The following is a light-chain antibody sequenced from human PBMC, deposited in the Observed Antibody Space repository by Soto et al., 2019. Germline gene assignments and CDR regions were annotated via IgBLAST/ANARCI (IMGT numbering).Light chain of an antibody. CDR1: SSDVGGHNF. CDR2: DVR. CDR3: SSYSSSGTLV. V-gene: IGLV2-14*01. J-gene: IGLJ2*01. Sequence: QSALTQPASVSGSPGQSITISCTGTSSDVGGHNFVSWYQQHPGRAPKLMIYDVRNRPSGVSNRFSGSKSANTASLTISGLQAEDEADYYCSSYSSSGTLVFGGGTKPTVL.